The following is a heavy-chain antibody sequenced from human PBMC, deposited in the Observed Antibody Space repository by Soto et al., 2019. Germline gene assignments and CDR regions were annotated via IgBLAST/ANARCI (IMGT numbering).Heavy chain of an antibody. V-gene: IGHV4-34*01. CDR1: GGSFSDYK. D-gene: IGHD4-17*01. CDR2: IRHNGDT. CDR3: AGGPDYGDYDA. J-gene: IGHJ5*02. Sequence: SETLSLTCVVSGGSFSDYKWTRIRQSPEKGLEWIGEIRHNGDTNSKPSLRSRLTMSLDTSKNQFSLHLSSVTSADTAVYFCAGGPDYGDYDAWGQGTLVTVSS.